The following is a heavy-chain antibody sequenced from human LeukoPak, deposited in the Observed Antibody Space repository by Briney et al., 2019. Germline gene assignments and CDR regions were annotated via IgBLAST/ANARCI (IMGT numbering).Heavy chain of an antibody. D-gene: IGHD2-2*01. J-gene: IGHJ4*02. Sequence: PGGSLRLSCAASGFTFSSYAMHWVRQAAGKGLEWVAVISYGGSNKYYADSVKGRFTISRDNSKNTLYLQMNSLRAEDTAVYYCARLFRVVVPAANTHFDYWGQGTLVTVSS. CDR1: GFTFSSYA. CDR2: ISYGGSNK. V-gene: IGHV3-30*04. CDR3: ARLFRVVVPAANTHFDY.